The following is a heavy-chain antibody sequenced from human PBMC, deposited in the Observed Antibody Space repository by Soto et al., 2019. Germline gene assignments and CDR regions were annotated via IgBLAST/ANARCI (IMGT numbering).Heavy chain of an antibody. J-gene: IGHJ6*02. CDR2: ISYDGSNK. D-gene: IGHD2-8*01. CDR3: AKGKMGLYYDGMDV. Sequence: GEGIKWVAVISYDGSNKYYADSVKGRFTISRDNSKNTLYLQMNSLRAEDTAVYYCAKGKMGLYYDGMDVGGQGTTVTVSS. V-gene: IGHV3-30*18.